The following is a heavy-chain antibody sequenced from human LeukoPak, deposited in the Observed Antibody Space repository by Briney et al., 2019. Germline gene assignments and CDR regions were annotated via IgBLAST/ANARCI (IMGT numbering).Heavy chain of an antibody. CDR2: INHSGST. V-gene: IGHV4-34*01. CDR3: ASLYGSGSYYYYYYYGMDV. CDR1: GGSFSGYY. J-gene: IGHJ6*02. D-gene: IGHD3-10*01. Sequence: SETLSLTCAVYGGSFSGYYWSWIRQPPGKGLEWIGEINHSGSTNYNPSLKSRVTISVDTSKNQFSLKLSSVTAADTAVYYCASLYGSGSYYYYYYYGMDVWGQGTTVTVSS.